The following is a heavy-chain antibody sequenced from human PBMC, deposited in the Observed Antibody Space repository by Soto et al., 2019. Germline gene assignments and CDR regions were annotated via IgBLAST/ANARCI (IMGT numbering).Heavy chain of an antibody. CDR2: IIPIFGTA. CDR3: AGVLYEGGGAAFDI. D-gene: IGHD2-21*01. CDR1: GGTFSSYA. V-gene: IGHV1-69*06. Sequence: SVKVSCKASGGTFSSYAISWVRQAPGQGLEWMGGIIPIFGTANYAQKFQGRVTITADKSTSTAYMELSSLRSEDTAVYYCAGVLYEGGGAAFDIWGQGTMVTVSS. J-gene: IGHJ3*02.